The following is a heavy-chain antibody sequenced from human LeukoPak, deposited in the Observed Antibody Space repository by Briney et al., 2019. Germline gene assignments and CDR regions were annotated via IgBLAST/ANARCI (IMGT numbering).Heavy chain of an antibody. CDR2: IHPGEYER. J-gene: IGHJ5*02. D-gene: IGHD6-25*01. CDR1: GYRFTSYW. CDR3: ARRTDSGWKWFDP. Sequence: GESLKISCKASGYRFTSYWIGWVHQMPGKGLEWMGVIHPGEYERRYSPSFEGQVTISADKSISTAYMQWSSLKASDTAMYYCARRTDSGWKWFDPWGQGTLVTVSS. V-gene: IGHV5-51*07.